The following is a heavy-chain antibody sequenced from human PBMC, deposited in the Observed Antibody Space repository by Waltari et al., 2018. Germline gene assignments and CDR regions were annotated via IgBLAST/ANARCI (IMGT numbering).Heavy chain of an antibody. CDR3: SGYGDARDWFDP. V-gene: IGHV3-49*04. Sequence: EVQLVESGGGLVQPGRSLRLSCTASGFTFGDYAMSWVRQAPGQGLEWVGFIRSKAYGGTTEYAASVKGRFTISRDDSKSIAYLQMNSLKTEDTAVYYCSGYGDARDWFDPWGQGTLVTVSS. CDR2: IRSKAYGGTT. J-gene: IGHJ5*02. D-gene: IGHD4-17*01. CDR1: GFTFGDYA.